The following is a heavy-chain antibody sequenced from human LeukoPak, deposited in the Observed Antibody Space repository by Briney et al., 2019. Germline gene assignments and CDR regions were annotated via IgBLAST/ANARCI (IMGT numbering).Heavy chain of an antibody. CDR1: GSTVSSNY. CDR3: ARHGDYEEYYFDY. D-gene: IGHD4-17*01. J-gene: IGHJ4*02. Sequence: GGSLRLSCAASGSTVSSNYMSWVRQAPGKGLEWVSVIYSGGSTYYADSVKGRFTISRDNSKNTLYLQMNSLRAEDTAVYYCARHGDYEEYYFDYWGQGTLVTVSS. CDR2: IYSGGST. V-gene: IGHV3-53*01.